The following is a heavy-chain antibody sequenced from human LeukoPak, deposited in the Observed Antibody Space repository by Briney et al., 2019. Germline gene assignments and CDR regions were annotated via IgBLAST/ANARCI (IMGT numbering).Heavy chain of an antibody. V-gene: IGHV3-7*02. CDR1: GFAFSNYW. CDR3: ASGYYDRDH. CDR2: INQDGSEK. D-gene: IGHD3-22*01. J-gene: IGHJ4*02. Sequence: PGGSLRLSCAASGFAFSNYWMTWGRQAPGKGLEWVANINQDGSEKYYVGSVEGRFTISRDNAKSSLFLQMNSLTAEDTAVYYCASGYYDRDHWGQGTLVSVSS.